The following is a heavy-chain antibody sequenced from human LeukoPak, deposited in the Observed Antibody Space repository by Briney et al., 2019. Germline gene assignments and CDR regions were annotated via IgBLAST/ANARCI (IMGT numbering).Heavy chain of an antibody. Sequence: SGTLSLTCTVSGGSISSYYWSWIRQPADKGLEWIGRIYGSGSTNYNPSLKSRVTMSVDTSKNQFSLNLRSVTAADTAVYYCGRDLSPWNIDYYYLDVWGKGTTVTVSS. CDR3: GRDLSPWNIDYYYLDV. V-gene: IGHV4-4*07. J-gene: IGHJ6*03. CDR1: GGSISSYY. D-gene: IGHD1/OR15-1a*01. CDR2: IYGSGST.